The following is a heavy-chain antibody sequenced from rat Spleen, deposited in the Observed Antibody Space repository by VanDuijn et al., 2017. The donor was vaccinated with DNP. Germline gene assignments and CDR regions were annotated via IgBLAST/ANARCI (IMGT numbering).Heavy chain of an antibody. CDR2: INSAGST. D-gene: IGHD1-11*01. J-gene: IGHJ4*01. CDR1: GYSFTSSYR. Sequence: VQLQESGPGLVKPSQSLSLTCSVTGYSFTSSYRWNWIRKFPQDKLEWMAYINSAGSTNYNPSLKSRISITRDTSKNQLFLQVNSVTAEDTATYYCARSLRAMDAWGQGTSVTVSS. CDR3: ARSLRAMDA. V-gene: IGHV3-3*01.